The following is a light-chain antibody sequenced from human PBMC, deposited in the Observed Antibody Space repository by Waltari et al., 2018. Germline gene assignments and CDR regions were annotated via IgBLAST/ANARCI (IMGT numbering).Light chain of an antibody. CDR1: TGAVTRAHY. CDR3: LLSFGGTRRV. J-gene: IGLJ2*01. V-gene: IGLV7-46*01. CDR2: ETS. Sequence: QAVVTQEPSLTVSPGGTVTLTCGSRTGAVTRAHYPYGYQQKPGQAPRTLIYETSNKFSWTPARFSGSLLGGKAALTLSGAQPEDEADYYCLLSFGGTRRVFGGGTKLTVL.